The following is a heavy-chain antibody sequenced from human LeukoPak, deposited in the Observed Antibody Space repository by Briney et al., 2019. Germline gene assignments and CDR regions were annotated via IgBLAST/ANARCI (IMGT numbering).Heavy chain of an antibody. CDR3: AKILRAVAGNGYYYGMDV. V-gene: IGHV3-30*18. D-gene: IGHD6-19*01. CDR2: ISYDGSNK. CDR1: GYTFSSYG. Sequence: GGSLRLSCAASGYTFSSYGMHWVRQAPGKGLEWVAVISYDGSNKYYADSVKGRFTITRDNSKNTLYLQKNSLRAEDTAVYYCAKILRAVAGNGYYYGMDVWGQGTTVTVSS. J-gene: IGHJ6*02.